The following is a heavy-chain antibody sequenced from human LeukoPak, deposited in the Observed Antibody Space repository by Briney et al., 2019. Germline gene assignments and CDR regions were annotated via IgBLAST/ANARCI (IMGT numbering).Heavy chain of an antibody. J-gene: IGHJ4*02. CDR1: GGSFSGYY. CDR3: ARGPSFGELLYRVVPFDY. V-gene: IGHV4-34*01. D-gene: IGHD3-10*01. CDR2: INHSGST. Sequence: SETLSLTCAVYGGSFSGYYWSWIRQPPGKGLEWIGEINHSGSTNYNPSLKSRVTISVDTSKNQFSLKLSSVTAADTAVYYCARGPSFGELLYRVVPFDYWGQGTLVTVSP.